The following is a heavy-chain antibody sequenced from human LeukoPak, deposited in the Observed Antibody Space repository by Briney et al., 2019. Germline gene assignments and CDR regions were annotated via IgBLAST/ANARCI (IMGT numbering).Heavy chain of an antibody. V-gene: IGHV3-74*01. D-gene: IGHD3-22*01. CDR1: GFTFSRYW. CDR3: VRDIYYDSSGYSTPPDY. J-gene: IGHJ4*02. CDR2: IKGDGSST. Sequence: GGSLRLSCAASGFTFSRYWMHWVRQAPGKGLVWVSRIKGDGSSTNSAGSVKGRFTISRDNAKNTLYLQMNSLRADDTAVYYCVRDIYYDSSGYSTPPDYWGQGTLVTVSS.